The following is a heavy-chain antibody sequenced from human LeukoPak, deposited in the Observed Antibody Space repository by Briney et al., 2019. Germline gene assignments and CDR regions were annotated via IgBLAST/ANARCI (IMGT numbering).Heavy chain of an antibody. J-gene: IGHJ6*02. V-gene: IGHV3-33*01. Sequence: GGSLRLSCAASGFTFSSYGMHWVRQAPGKGLEWVAVIWYDGSNKYYADSVKGRFTISRDNSKNTLYLQMNSLRAEDTAVYYCARAPAHIVVTAIHYYYGMDVWGQGTTVTVSS. CDR3: ARAPAHIVVTAIHYYYGMDV. CDR1: GFTFSSYG. D-gene: IGHD2-21*02. CDR2: IWYDGSNK.